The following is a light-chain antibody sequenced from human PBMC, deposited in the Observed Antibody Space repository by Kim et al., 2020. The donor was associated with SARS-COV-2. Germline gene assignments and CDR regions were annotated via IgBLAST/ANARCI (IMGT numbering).Light chain of an antibody. Sequence: QSALTQPASVSGSPGQSITISCTGTISNIGSYNYVSWHQQHPGKAPKLMIYDVNKRPSGISSRFSGSKSGSTASLTISGLQSEDEADYYCSSFTTRSTLVLGGGTQLTVL. CDR1: ISNIGSYNY. CDR2: DVN. J-gene: IGLJ3*02. V-gene: IGLV2-14*03. CDR3: SSFTTRSTLV.